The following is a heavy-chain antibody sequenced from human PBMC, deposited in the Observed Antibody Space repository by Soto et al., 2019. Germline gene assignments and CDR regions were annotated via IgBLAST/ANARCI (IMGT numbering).Heavy chain of an antibody. CDR3: ARPDGDHHYGMDV. V-gene: IGHV5-10-1*01. Sequence: GESLKISCKGSGSSFSSYWIRVGRQLAGKGLEGVGMIDASGSYTNYSPCFQGHLTIAADKSISTPYLHWSRIKASDTALYYCARPDGDHHYGMDVWGQGTTVTVSS. D-gene: IGHD7-27*01. J-gene: IGHJ6*02. CDR1: GSSFSSYW. CDR2: IDASGSYT.